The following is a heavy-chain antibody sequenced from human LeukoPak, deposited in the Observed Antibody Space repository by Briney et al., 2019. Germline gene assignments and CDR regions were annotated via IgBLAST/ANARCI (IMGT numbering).Heavy chain of an antibody. CDR2: ISGSGGST. CDR1: GFTFSSYS. D-gene: IGHD5-18*01. Sequence: PGGSLRLSCAASGFTFSSYSMNWVRQAPGKGLEWVSTISGSGGSTYYADSVKGRFTISRDNSKNTLYLQMSSLRDEDTAVYYCARDSGWIQFHYWGQGTQVPASS. CDR3: ARDSGWIQFHY. V-gene: IGHV3-23*01. J-gene: IGHJ4*02.